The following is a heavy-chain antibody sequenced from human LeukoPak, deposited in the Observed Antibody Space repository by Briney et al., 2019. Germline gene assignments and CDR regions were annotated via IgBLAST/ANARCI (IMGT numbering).Heavy chain of an antibody. D-gene: IGHD3-22*01. Sequence: GGSLRLSCAASGFTFSRYWMSWVRQAPGKGLEWVANIKQDGSEKYYVDSVKGRFTISRDNAKNSLYLQMNSLRAEDTAVYYCARVGAMIVVATNWFDPWGQGTLVTVSS. CDR3: ARVGAMIVVATNWFDP. V-gene: IGHV3-7*01. CDR2: IKQDGSEK. CDR1: GFTFSRYW. J-gene: IGHJ5*02.